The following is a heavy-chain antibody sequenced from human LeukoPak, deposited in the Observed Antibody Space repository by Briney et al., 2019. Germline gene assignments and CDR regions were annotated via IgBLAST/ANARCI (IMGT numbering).Heavy chain of an antibody. V-gene: IGHV3-7*01. D-gene: IGHD3-3*01. Sequence: GGSLRLSCAASGFTFSSYWMSWVRQAPGKGLEWVANIKQDGSEKYYVDSVKGRFTISRDNAKNSLYLQMNSLRAEDTAVYYCARDSRITIFGVVIFNYFDYWGQGTLVTVSS. CDR2: IKQDGSEK. CDR3: ARDSRITIFGVVIFNYFDY. J-gene: IGHJ4*02. CDR1: GFTFSSYW.